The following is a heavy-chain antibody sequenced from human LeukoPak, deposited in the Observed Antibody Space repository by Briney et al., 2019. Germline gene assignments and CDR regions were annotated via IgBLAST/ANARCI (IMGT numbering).Heavy chain of an antibody. CDR3: ARAPTYGDYVDY. D-gene: IGHD4-17*01. J-gene: IGHJ4*02. V-gene: IGHV4-59*01. Sequence: SETLSLTCTVSSGSISSYYWSWNRQPPGKGLEWIGCIFYTGSTNYNPSLKSRVTISVDTSKNQFSLKLSSVTAADTAVYYCARAPTYGDYVDYWGQGTLVTVSS. CDR2: IFYTGST. CDR1: SGSISSYY.